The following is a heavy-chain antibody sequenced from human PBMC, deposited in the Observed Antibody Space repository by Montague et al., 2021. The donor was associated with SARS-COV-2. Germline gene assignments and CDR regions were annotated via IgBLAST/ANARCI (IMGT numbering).Heavy chain of an antibody. V-gene: IGHV4-61*02. CDR1: GAPINIGNYY. Sequence: TLSLTCTVSGAPINIGNYYWNWIRQPAGKGLEWIGRIYTSGRTDYNPSLKSRLTISFNTSKNEFSLRLNSLTAADTAVYYCARHGPFVVVTAIHDTFDIWGQGTMVTVSS. CDR2: IYTSGRT. J-gene: IGHJ3*02. D-gene: IGHD2-21*02. CDR3: ARHGPFVVVTAIHDTFDI.